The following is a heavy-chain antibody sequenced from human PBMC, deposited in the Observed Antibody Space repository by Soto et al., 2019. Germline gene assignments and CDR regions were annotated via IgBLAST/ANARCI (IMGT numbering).Heavy chain of an antibody. J-gene: IGHJ4*02. D-gene: IGHD3-9*01. V-gene: IGHV4-59*01. Sequence: SETLSLTCTVSGGSISSYYWSWIRQPPGKGLEWIGYIYYSGSTNYNPSLKSRVTISVDTSKNQFSLKLSSVTAADTAVYYCARHGDYDILTGYYFRYWGQGTLVTVSS. CDR3: ARHGDYDILTGYYFRY. CDR1: GGSISSYY. CDR2: IYYSGST.